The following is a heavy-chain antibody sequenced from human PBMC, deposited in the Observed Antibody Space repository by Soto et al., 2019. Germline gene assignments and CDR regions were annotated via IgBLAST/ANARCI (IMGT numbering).Heavy chain of an antibody. J-gene: IGHJ4*02. Sequence: PGGSLRLSCVASGLTFGSRAMSRVRQAPGEGLQWVSTITDTGGDANYADSVRGRFVISRDNSKKTLYLQMTSLTAEDSAMYFCARGSTDSYPGSRIFDFWGRGTLVTVSS. CDR3: ARGSTDSYPGSRIFDF. V-gene: IGHV3-23*01. CDR2: ITDTGGDA. CDR1: GLTFGSRA. D-gene: IGHD3-10*01.